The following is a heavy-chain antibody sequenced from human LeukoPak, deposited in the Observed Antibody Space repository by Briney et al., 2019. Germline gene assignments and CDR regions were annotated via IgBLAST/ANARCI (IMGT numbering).Heavy chain of an antibody. CDR2: ITGSGGNT. D-gene: IGHD5-12*01. V-gene: IGHV3-21*01. CDR1: GFTFSNYG. CDR3: ARRWIDAFDI. Sequence: GGSLRLSCAASGFTFSNYGMNWVRQAPGKGLEWVSGITGSGGNTYYADSVKGRFTISRDNAKNSLYLQMNSLRAEDTAVYYCARRWIDAFDIWGQGTMVTVSS. J-gene: IGHJ3*02.